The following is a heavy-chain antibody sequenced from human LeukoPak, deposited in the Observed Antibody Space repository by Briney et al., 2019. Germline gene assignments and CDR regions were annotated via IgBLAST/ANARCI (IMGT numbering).Heavy chain of an antibody. D-gene: IGHD6-13*01. J-gene: IGHJ3*02. CDR1: GGSISSYY. Sequence: SETLSLTRIVSGGSISSYYWSWIRQPPGKGLEWIGYIYYSGSTNYNPSLKSRVTISVDTSKNQFSLKLSSVTAADTAVYYCARVAHSSRLGNAFDIWGQGTMVTVSS. CDR2: IYYSGST. CDR3: ARVAHSSRLGNAFDI. V-gene: IGHV4-59*01.